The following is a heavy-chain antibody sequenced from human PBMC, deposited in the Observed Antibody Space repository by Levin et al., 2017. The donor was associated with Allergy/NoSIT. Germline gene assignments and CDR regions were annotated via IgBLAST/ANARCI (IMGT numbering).Heavy chain of an antibody. D-gene: IGHD3-22*01. CDR2: ISSSSSYI. J-gene: IGHJ2*01. V-gene: IGHV3-21*01. CDR1: GFTFSSYS. CDR3: ARDPTFIYDTSGRYFDL. Sequence: GGSLRLSCAASGFTFSSYSMNWVRQAPGKGLEWVSYISSSSSYIYYADSVKGRFTISRDNAKNSLFLQMNSLRAEDTAVYYCARDPTFIYDTSGRYFDLWGRGTLVTVSS.